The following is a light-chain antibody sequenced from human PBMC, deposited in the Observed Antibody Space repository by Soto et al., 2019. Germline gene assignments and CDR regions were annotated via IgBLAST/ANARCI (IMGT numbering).Light chain of an antibody. CDR3: QQYKNWPPIT. CDR1: QSVSSN. CDR2: GAS. V-gene: IGKV3-15*01. Sequence: EIVMTQSPATLSGSPGERATLSCRASQSVSSNLAWYQQKPGQAPRLLIYGASTRATGIPARFSGSGSGTEFTLTISSLQAEDFAVYYCQQYKNWPPITFGQGTRLEIK. J-gene: IGKJ5*01.